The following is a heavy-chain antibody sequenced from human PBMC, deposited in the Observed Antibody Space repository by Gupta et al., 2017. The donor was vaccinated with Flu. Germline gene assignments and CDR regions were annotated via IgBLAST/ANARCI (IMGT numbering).Heavy chain of an antibody. D-gene: IGHD3-22*01. J-gene: IGHJ6*02. CDR2: INSDSVYI. V-gene: IGHV3-21*02. CDR1: GFSFSDYT. Sequence: VQLVESGGGRVEPGGSLRLSCAASGFSFSDYTMRWVRQAPGKGLEWVSSINSDSVYIYYADSVRGRFTISRDNAEDSLFLQMNSLGAEDTAIYYCARDYDSTSYYGLDVWGQGTAVTVSS. CDR3: ARDYDSTSYYGLDV.